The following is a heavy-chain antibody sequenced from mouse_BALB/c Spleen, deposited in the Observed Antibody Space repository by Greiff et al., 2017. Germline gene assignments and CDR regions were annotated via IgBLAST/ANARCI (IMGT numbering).Heavy chain of an antibody. Sequence: VQLQQPGAELVKPGTSVKLSCKASGYNFTSYWINWVKLRPGQGLEWIGDIYPGSGSTNYNEKFKSKATLTVDTSSSTAYMQLSSLASEDSALYYCASGYYGSSSFDYWGQGTTLTVSS. V-gene: IGHV1-55*01. CDR2: IYPGSGST. J-gene: IGHJ2*01. CDR3: ASGYYGSSSFDY. CDR1: GYNFTSYW. D-gene: IGHD1-1*01.